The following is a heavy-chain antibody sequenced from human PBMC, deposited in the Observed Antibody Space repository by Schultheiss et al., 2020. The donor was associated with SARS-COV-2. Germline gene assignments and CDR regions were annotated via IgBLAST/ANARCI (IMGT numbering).Heavy chain of an antibody. CDR3: ARDRGYLGSVSYTFDN. J-gene: IGHJ4*02. CDR1: GFTFGNYW. CDR2: INPDGSHT. V-gene: IGHV3-74*01. D-gene: IGHD3-10*01. Sequence: GESLKISCAASGFTFGNYWIHWVRHAPGKGLMWVERINPDGSHTTYADSVRGRFTISRDNAKSSLYLDIDSLRAEDTAVYYCARDRGYLGSVSYTFDNWGQGTLVTVSS.